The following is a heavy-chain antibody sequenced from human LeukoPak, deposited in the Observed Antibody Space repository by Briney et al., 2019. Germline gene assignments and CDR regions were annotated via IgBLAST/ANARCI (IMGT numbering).Heavy chain of an antibody. CDR3: ARAPPRTTGTTARFDP. J-gene: IGHJ5*02. Sequence: GGSLRLSCAASGFTFDDSGMSWVRQAPGKGLEWISAINWNGGSTGYADSVKGRFTISRDNAKNSLYLQMNSLRAEDTALYYCARAPPRTTGTTARFDPWGQGTLVTVSS. CDR2: INWNGGST. CDR1: GFTFDDSG. V-gene: IGHV3-20*04. D-gene: IGHD1-1*01.